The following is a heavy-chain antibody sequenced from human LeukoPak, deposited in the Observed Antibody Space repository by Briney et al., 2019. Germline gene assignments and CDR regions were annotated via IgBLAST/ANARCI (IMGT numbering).Heavy chain of an antibody. D-gene: IGHD5-24*01. CDR3: ASSLIDSKRWLQSEYYFDY. J-gene: IGHJ4*02. Sequence: KPSETLSLTCTVSGGSISSYYWSWIRQPPGKGLEWIGYIYYSGSTKYNPSLKSRVTMSVDTSKNQFSLKLSSVTAADTAVYYCASSLIDSKRWLQSEYYFDYWGQGTLVTVSS. CDR2: IYYSGST. CDR1: GGSISSYY. V-gene: IGHV4-59*12.